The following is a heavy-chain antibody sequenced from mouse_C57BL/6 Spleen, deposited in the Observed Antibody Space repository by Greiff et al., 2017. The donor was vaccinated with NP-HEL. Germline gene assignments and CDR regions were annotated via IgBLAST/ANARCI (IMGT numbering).Heavy chain of an antibody. J-gene: IGHJ1*03. Sequence: VQRVESGPGLVQPSQSLSITCTVSGFSLTSYDVHWVRQSPGKGLEWLGVIWRGGSTDYNAAFMSRLSITKDNSKSQVFFKMNSLQADDTAIYYCAKNYYYGTSLDVWGTGTTVTVSS. CDR3: AKNYYYGTSLDV. V-gene: IGHV2-5*01. CDR2: IWRGGST. D-gene: IGHD1-1*01. CDR1: GFSLTSYD.